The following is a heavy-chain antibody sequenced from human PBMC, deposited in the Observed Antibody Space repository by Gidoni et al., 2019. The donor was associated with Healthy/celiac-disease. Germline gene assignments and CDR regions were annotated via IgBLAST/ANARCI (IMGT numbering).Heavy chain of an antibody. CDR3: ARLYPRAPFFDYYGSGPP. J-gene: IGHJ5*02. CDR1: GASISSSSYS. V-gene: IGHV4-39*01. Sequence: QLQLQESGPGLVKPSETLSLTCTVSGASISSSSYSWGWIRQPPGKGLEWIGSIYYSGSTYYNPSLKSRVTISVDTSKNQFSLKLSSVTAADTAVYYCARLYPRAPFFDYYGSGPPWGQGTLVTVSS. CDR2: IYYSGST. D-gene: IGHD3-10*01.